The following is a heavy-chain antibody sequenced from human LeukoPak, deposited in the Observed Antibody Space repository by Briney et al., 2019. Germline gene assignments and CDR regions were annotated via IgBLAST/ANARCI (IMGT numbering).Heavy chain of an antibody. D-gene: IGHD2-2*01. CDR1: GGTFSSYA. CDR3: GRDSVVVPAADDAFDI. Sequence: GSSAKVSCKASGGTFSSYAISWVRQAPGQGLEWMGGIIPIFGTANYVQKFQGRVTITADEYTSTAYMEVRRLRSEDGDVYYCGRDSVVVPAADDAFDIWGQGTMVTVSS. CDR2: IIPIFGTA. J-gene: IGHJ3*02. V-gene: IGHV1-69*01.